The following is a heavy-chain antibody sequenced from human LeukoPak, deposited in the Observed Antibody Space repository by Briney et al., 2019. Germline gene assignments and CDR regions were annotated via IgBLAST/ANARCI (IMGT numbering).Heavy chain of an antibody. CDR1: GFTFSSYS. CDR2: ISSSSSTI. J-gene: IGHJ4*02. V-gene: IGHV3-48*01. CDR3: ARDRAVVVMVPSNFDY. Sequence: GGSLRLSCAASGFTFSSYSMNWVRQAPGKRLEWVSYISSSSSTIYYADSVKGRFTISRDNAKNSLYLQMNSLRAEDTAVYYCARDRAVVVMVPSNFDYWGQGTLVTVSS. D-gene: IGHD2-21*01.